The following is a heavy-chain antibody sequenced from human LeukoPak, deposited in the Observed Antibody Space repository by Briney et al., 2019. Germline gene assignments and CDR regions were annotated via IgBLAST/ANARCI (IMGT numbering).Heavy chain of an antibody. Sequence: SETLSLTCTVSGGSISSSSYYWSWIRQPPGKGLEWIGYIYYSGSTNYNPSLKSRVTISVDTSKNQFSLKLSSVTAADTAVYYCARFGGNSDFDYWGQGTLVTVSS. V-gene: IGHV4-61*01. CDR3: ARFGGNSDFDY. CDR2: IYYSGST. J-gene: IGHJ4*02. CDR1: GGSISSSSYY. D-gene: IGHD4-23*01.